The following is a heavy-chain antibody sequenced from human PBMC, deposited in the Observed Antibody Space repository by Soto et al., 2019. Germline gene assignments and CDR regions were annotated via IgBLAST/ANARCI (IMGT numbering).Heavy chain of an antibody. CDR2: INAGNGNT. Sequence: GASVKVSCKASGYTFTSYAMHWVRQAPGQRLEWMGWINAGNGNTKYSQKFQGRVTITRDTSASTAYMELSSLRSEDTAVYYCARDYYDILTGSLLYYYYYGMDVWGQGTTVTVSS. V-gene: IGHV1-3*01. J-gene: IGHJ6*02. CDR1: GYTFTSYA. D-gene: IGHD3-9*01. CDR3: ARDYYDILTGSLLYYYYYGMDV.